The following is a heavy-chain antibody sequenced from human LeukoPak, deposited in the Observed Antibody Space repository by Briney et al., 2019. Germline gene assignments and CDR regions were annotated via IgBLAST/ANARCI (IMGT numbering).Heavy chain of an antibody. V-gene: IGHV4-59*12. CDR1: GGSISGYY. J-gene: IGHJ6*02. Sequence: PSETLSLTCIVSGGSISGYYWVWIRQPPGKGLEWIGYIYYSGNTNYNPSLKSRVTISVDTSKNQFSLKLSSVTAADMAVYYCARDQPAYCGGDCYLNYYYGMDVWGQGTTVTVSS. CDR2: IYYSGNT. CDR3: ARDQPAYCGGDCYLNYYYGMDV. D-gene: IGHD2-21*02.